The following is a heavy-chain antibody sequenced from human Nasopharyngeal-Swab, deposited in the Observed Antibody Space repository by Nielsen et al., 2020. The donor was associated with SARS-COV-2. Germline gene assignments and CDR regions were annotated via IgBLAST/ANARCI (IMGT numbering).Heavy chain of an antibody. V-gene: IGHV4-31*03. D-gene: IGHD3-10*01. CDR1: GGSISNGGYY. CDR2: IYYSGST. CDR3: AREALKELLWFGESSSYYGMDV. J-gene: IGHJ6*02. Sequence: SETLSLTCTVSGGSISNGGYYWSWIRQHPGKGLEWIGYIYYSGSTYYNPSLKSRVTISVDTSKNQFSLKLSSVTAADTAVYYCAREALKELLWFGESSSYYGMDVWGQGTTVTVSS.